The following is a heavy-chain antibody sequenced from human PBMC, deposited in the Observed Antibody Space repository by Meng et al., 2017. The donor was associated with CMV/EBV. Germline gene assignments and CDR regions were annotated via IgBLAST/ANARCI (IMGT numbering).Heavy chain of an antibody. V-gene: IGHV1-18*01. Sequence: RVELGAEGKEPGASGVVSCKSSGYTFTSYGISGVPQARGQGLEWMGWVSAYNGNTNYAQKLQGRVTMTTDTSTSTAYMELRSLRSEDTTVYYCARDRTMVRGVTGYWGQGTLVTVSS. CDR3: ARDRTMVRGVTGY. CDR2: VSAYNGNT. CDR1: GYTFTSYG. J-gene: IGHJ4*02. D-gene: IGHD3-10*01.